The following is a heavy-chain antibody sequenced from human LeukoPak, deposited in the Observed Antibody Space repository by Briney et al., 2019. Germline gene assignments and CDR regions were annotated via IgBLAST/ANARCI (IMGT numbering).Heavy chain of an antibody. Sequence: ASVKVSCKASGYTFTGYYMHWVRQAPGQGLEWMRWINPNSGGTNYAQKFQGRVTMTRDTSISTAYMELSRLRSDDTAVYYCARESRVFGVVIIGYYFDYWGQGTLVTVSS. J-gene: IGHJ4*02. CDR3: ARESRVFGVVIIGYYFDY. V-gene: IGHV1-2*02. CDR1: GYTFTGYY. CDR2: INPNSGGT. D-gene: IGHD3-3*01.